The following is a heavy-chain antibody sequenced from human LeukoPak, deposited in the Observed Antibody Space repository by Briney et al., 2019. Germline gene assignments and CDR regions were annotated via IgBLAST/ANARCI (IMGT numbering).Heavy chain of an antibody. Sequence: SETLSLTCTVSGGSISSYYWSWIRQPPGKGLEWIGYLYYSGRTNYNPSLKSRVTISVDTSKNQFSLKLSSVTAADTAVYYCARPPPYYYDSSGYLEDFARWGQGTLVTVSS. CDR2: LYYSGRT. CDR1: GGSISSYY. J-gene: IGHJ4*02. V-gene: IGHV4-59*01. D-gene: IGHD3-22*01. CDR3: ARPPPYYYDSSGYLEDFAR.